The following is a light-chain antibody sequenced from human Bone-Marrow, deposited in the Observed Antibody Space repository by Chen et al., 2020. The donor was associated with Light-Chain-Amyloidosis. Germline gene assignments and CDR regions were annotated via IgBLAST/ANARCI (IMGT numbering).Light chain of an antibody. CDR3: SSFTRNNALV. CDR1: SSDVCGYNY. CDR2: DVT. V-gene: IGLV2-14*03. J-gene: IGLJ2*01. Sequence: QSALTQPASVSGSPRQSITISCTGTSSDVCGYNYVSWYQQHPGKAPKLIIYDVTYRPSGVSNRFSGAKTGNTASLTISGLQAEDEADYYCSSFTRNNALVFGGGTKLTVL.